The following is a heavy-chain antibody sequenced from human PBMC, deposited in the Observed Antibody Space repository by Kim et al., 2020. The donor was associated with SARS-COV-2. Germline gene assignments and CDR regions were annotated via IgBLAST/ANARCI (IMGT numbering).Heavy chain of an antibody. CDR1: GFTFSSYA. CDR2: IWYDGSNK. V-gene: IGHV3-33*06. D-gene: IGHD2-2*01. Sequence: GGSLRLSCAASGFTFSSYAMHWVRQAPGKGLEWVAVIWYDGSNKYYADSVKGRFTISRDNSKNTLYLQMNSLRAEDTAVYYCAKDVEKYQLLYLDYWGQGTLVTVSS. CDR3: AKDVEKYQLLYLDY. J-gene: IGHJ4*02.